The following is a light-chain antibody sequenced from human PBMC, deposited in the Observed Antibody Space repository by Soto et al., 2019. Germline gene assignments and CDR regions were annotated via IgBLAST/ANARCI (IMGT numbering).Light chain of an antibody. CDR3: SSYTSSSTLVV. CDR2: DVS. V-gene: IGLV2-14*01. CDR1: SSDVGGYNY. J-gene: IGLJ2*01. Sequence: QSVLTQPASVSRSPGQSITISCTGTSSDVGGYNYVSWYQQHPGKAPKLMIYDVSNRPSGVSNRFSGSNSGNTASLTISGLQAEDEADYYCSSYTSSSTLVVFGGGTKLTVL.